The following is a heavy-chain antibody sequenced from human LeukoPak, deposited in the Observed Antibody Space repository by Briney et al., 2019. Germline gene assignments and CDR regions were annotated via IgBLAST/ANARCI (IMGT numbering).Heavy chain of an antibody. CDR3: ARESESSGWYDY. CDR2: IAGSSGYI. V-gene: IGHV3-21*04. J-gene: IGHJ4*02. CDR1: GFTFSSYT. D-gene: IGHD6-19*01. Sequence: GGSLRLSCAASGFTFSSYTMNWVRQAPGKGLEWVSSIAGSSGYISYADSVKGRFTISRDNSKNSLYLQMNSLRSDDTALYYCARESESSGWYDYWGQGTLVTVSS.